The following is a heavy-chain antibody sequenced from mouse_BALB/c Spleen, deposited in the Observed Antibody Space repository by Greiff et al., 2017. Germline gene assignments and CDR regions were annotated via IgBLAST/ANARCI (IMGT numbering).Heavy chain of an antibody. Sequence: QVQLQQPGAELVKPGASVKLSCKASGYTFTSYWMHWVKQRPGQGLEWIGEINPSNGRTNYNEKFKSKATLTVDKSSSTAYMQLSSLTSEDSAVYYCAKQDDYAWFAYWGQGTLVTVSA. CDR3: AKQDDYAWFAY. CDR1: GYTFTSYW. V-gene: IGHV1S81*02. CDR2: INPSNGRT. D-gene: IGHD2-4*01. J-gene: IGHJ3*01.